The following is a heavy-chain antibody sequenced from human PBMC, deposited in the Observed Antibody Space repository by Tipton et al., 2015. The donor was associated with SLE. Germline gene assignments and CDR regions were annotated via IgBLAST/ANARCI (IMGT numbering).Heavy chain of an antibody. Sequence: QSGAEVKKPGASVKVSCEASGYTFTAYYMHWVRQAPGQGLDWMGWIHPNSGGTNYAQKFQGRVTMTRDTSISTAYMELNSLRSDDTAVYYCVTSMDHGALDIWGQGTKVTVSS. CDR3: VTSMDHGALDI. V-gene: IGHV1-2*02. D-gene: IGHD2/OR15-2a*01. CDR2: IHPNSGGT. J-gene: IGHJ3*02. CDR1: GYTFTAYY.